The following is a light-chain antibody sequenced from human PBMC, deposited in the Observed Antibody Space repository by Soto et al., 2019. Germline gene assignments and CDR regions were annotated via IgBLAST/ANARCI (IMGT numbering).Light chain of an antibody. V-gene: IGLV1-51*01. Sequence: QSVLTQPPSVSAAPGQKVTISCSGSSSNIGNNYVSWYQQLPGTAPKLLIYDNNKRPSGIPDRFSGSKSGTSATLGITGLQTGDEADYYCGTGDSSLSAYVFETGTKVP. J-gene: IGLJ1*01. CDR2: DNN. CDR1: SSNIGNNY. CDR3: GTGDSSLSAYV.